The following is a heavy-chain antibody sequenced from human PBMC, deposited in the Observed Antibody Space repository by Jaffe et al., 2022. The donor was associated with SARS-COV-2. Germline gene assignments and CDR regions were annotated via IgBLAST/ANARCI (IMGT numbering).Heavy chain of an antibody. CDR3: TSDSNSNPHNYYYGMDV. J-gene: IGHJ6*02. D-gene: IGHD2-2*01. V-gene: IGHV3-15*01. Sequence: EVQLVESGGGLVKPGGSLRLSCATSGFTFSDAWMSWVRQAPGKGPEWVGRIKSKIDGETADYAAPVQGRFRISRDDSKNTLFLQMTSLKAEDTAVYYCTSDSNSNPHNYYYGMDVWGLGTMVIVSS. CDR2: IKSKIDGETA. CDR1: GFTFSDAW.